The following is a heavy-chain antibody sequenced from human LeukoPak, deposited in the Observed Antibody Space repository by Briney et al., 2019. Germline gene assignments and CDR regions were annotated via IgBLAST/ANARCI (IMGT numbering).Heavy chain of an antibody. J-gene: IGHJ4*02. D-gene: IGHD4-17*01. V-gene: IGHV4-34*01. Sequence: PSETLSLTCAVYGGSFSGYYWSWIRQPPGKGLEWIGEINHSGSTNYNPPLNSRVTISVDTSKNQFSLKLSSVTAADTTVYYCAASRYDYGDYVPLVYWGQGTLVTVSS. CDR3: AASRYDYGDYVPLVY. CDR2: INHSGST. CDR1: GGSFSGYY.